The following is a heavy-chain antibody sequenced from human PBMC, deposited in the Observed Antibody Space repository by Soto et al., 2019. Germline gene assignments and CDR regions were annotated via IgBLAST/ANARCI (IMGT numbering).Heavy chain of an antibody. CDR3: ARDRTTLANDAFDI. D-gene: IGHD1-7*01. Sequence: SETLSLTCTVSGGSISSYYWRWIRQPAGKGLEWIGRIYTSGSTNYNPSLKSRVTMSVDTSKNQFSLNLSSVTAAADTAVYYCARDRTTLANDAFDIWGQGTMVTVSS. CDR2: IYTSGST. J-gene: IGHJ3*02. CDR1: GGSISSYY. V-gene: IGHV4-4*07.